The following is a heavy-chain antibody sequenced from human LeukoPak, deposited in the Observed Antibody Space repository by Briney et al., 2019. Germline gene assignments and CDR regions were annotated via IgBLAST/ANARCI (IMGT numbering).Heavy chain of an antibody. J-gene: IGHJ4*02. V-gene: IGHV3-33*08. CDR2: IWYDGSNK. CDR3: ARDSNGDYLFDY. Sequence: PGGSLRLSCAASGFTFSTFAMNWVRQAPGKGLEWVAVIWYDGSNKYYADSVKGRFTISRDNSKNTLYLQMNSLRAEDTAVYYCARDSNGDYLFDYWGQGTLVTVSS. D-gene: IGHD4-17*01. CDR1: GFTFSTFA.